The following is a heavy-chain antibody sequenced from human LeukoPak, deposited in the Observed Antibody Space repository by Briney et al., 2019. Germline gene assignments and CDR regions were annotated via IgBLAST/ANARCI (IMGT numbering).Heavy chain of an antibody. CDR3: AKEGGFSIVVEFDY. D-gene: IGHD3-22*01. CDR2: ISGSCGST. V-gene: IGHV3-23*01. J-gene: IGHJ4*02. CDR1: GFIFSSYA. Sequence: GGSLRLSCAASGFIFSSYAMSWVRQAPGKGLEWVSAISGSCGSTYYADSVKGRFTIFRDNSKNTLYLQMNSLRAEDMAVYYCAKEGGFSIVVEFDYWGQGTLVTVSS.